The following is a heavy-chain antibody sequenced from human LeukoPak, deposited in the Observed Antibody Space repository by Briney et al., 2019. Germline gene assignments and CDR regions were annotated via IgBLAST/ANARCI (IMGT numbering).Heavy chain of an antibody. CDR1: GYTFTTYG. D-gene: IGHD5-18*01. Sequence: ASVKVSCKASGYTFTTYGINWVRQATGQGLEWMGWMNPNSGNTGYAQKFQGRVTMTRNTPISTAFMELSGLRSEDTAVYFCARRNTAMVAGLDYWGQGSLVTVSS. CDR3: ARRNTAMVAGLDY. CDR2: MNPNSGNT. J-gene: IGHJ4*02. V-gene: IGHV1-8*01.